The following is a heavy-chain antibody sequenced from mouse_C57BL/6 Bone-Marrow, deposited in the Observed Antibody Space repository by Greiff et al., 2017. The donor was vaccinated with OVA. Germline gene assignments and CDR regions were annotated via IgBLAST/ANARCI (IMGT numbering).Heavy chain of an antibody. CDR1: GYTFTDYN. CDR3: ALSQHWYFDV. Sequence: VQLKESGPELVKPGASVKMSCKASGYTFTDYNMHWVKQSHGKSLEWIGYINPNNGGTSYNQKFKGKATLTVNKSSSTAYMELRSLTSEDSAVYYCALSQHWYFDVWGTGTTVTVSS. J-gene: IGHJ1*03. V-gene: IGHV1-22*01. D-gene: IGHD3-1*01. CDR2: INPNNGGT.